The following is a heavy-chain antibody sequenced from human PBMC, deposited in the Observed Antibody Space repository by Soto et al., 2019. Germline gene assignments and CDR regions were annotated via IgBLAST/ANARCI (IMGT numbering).Heavy chain of an antibody. CDR3: ARAPVYCSGGSCYSV. V-gene: IGHV4-59*01. J-gene: IGHJ4*02. CDR2: IYYSGST. D-gene: IGHD2-15*01. Sequence: SETLSLTCTVSGGSISSYYWSWIRQPPGKGLEWIGYIYYSGSTNYNPSLKSRVTISVDTSKNQFSLKLSSVTAADTAVYYCARAPVYCSGGSCYSVWGQGTLVTVSS. CDR1: GGSISSYY.